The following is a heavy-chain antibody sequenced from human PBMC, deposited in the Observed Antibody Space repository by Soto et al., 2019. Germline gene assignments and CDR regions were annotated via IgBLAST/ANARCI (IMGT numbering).Heavy chain of an antibody. D-gene: IGHD6-19*01. V-gene: IGHV4-59*08. Sequence: SETLSLTCSVSGGSISTFYWSWIRQPPGKGPEFIGYVHDSGSTNYNPSLKSRVTISVDTSKNQFSLKLSSVTAADTAVYYCARRRSGWYYFDYWGQGTLVTVSS. CDR3: ARRRSGWYYFDY. CDR1: GGSISTFY. J-gene: IGHJ4*02. CDR2: VHDSGST.